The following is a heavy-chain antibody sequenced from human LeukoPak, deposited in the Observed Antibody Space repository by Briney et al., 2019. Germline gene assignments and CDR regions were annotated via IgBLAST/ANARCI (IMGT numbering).Heavy chain of an antibody. D-gene: IGHD4-17*01. CDR1: GYTFTSYG. CDR3: ARSFYGDYYYYYYMDV. J-gene: IGHJ6*03. V-gene: IGHV1-18*01. Sequence: GASVKGSCKASGYTFTSYGISWVRQAPGQGLEWMGWISAYNGNTNYAQKLQGRVTMTTDTSTSTAYMELRSLRSDDTAVYYCARSFYGDYYYYYYMDVWGKGTTVTVSS. CDR2: ISAYNGNT.